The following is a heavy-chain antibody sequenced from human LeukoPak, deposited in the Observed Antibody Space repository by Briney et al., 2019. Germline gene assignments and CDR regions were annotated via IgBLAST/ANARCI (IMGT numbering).Heavy chain of an antibody. V-gene: IGHV3-23*01. CDR1: GFTFTSYA. Sequence: PGGSLRLSCAASGFTFTSYAMSWVRQAPGKGLEWVSCISGSGGYTYYPDFVKGGFTISRDNSKNTLYLQMNSLRAEDTAVYYCAKGAFERFGEPSDYWGQGTLVTVSS. CDR3: AKGAFERFGEPSDY. J-gene: IGHJ4*01. D-gene: IGHD3-10*01. CDR2: ISGSGGYT.